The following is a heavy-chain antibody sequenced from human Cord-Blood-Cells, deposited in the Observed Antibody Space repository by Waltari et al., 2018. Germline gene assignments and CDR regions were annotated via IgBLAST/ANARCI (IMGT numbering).Heavy chain of an antibody. D-gene: IGHD6-13*01. Sequence: QLQLQGSGPGLVKPSETLSLTCTVSGGSISSISYYWGWIRQPPGKGLEWIGSIYYSGSTYYNPSLKSRVTISVDTSKNQFSLKLSSVTAADTAVYYCARLQQQLVLYWYFDLWGRGTLVTVSS. CDR1: GGSISSISYY. CDR2: IYYSGST. J-gene: IGHJ2*01. CDR3: ARLQQQLVLYWYFDL. V-gene: IGHV4-39*01.